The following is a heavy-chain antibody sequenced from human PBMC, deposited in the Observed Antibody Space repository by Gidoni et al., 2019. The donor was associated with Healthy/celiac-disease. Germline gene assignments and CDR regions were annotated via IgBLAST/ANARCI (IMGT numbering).Heavy chain of an antibody. CDR3: ARVYCSSTSCPTE. D-gene: IGHD2-2*01. CDR2: INHNGST. J-gene: IGHJ4*02. Sequence: QVQLQQWGAGLLKPSETLSLTCAVYGGSFSGYYWSWIRQPPGKGLEWIGEINHNGSTNYNPSLKRRVTISVDTSKNQFSLKLSSVTAADTAVYYCARVYCSSTSCPTEWSQGTLVTVSS. V-gene: IGHV4-34*01. CDR1: GGSFSGYY.